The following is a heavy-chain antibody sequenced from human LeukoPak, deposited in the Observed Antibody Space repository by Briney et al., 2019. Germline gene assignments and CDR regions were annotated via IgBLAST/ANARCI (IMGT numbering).Heavy chain of an antibody. J-gene: IGHJ4*02. Sequence: TGGSLRLSCAASGFTFSDYYMSWIRQAPGKGLEWVSYISSSSSYTNYVDSVKGRFTISRDNAKNSLYLQMNSLRAEDTAVYYCARVDSCTSFHPDYWGQGTLVTVSS. CDR1: GFTFSDYY. CDR2: ISSSSSYT. V-gene: IGHV3-11*06. D-gene: IGHD2-2*01. CDR3: ARVDSCTSFHPDY.